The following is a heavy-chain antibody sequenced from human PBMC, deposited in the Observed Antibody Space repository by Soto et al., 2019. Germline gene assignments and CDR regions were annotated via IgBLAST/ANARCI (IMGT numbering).Heavy chain of an antibody. D-gene: IGHD2-15*01. J-gene: IGHJ6*02. V-gene: IGHV1-69*13. CDR1: GGTFSSYA. CDR2: IIPIFGTA. Sequence: ASVKVSCKASGGTFSSYAISWVRQAPGQGLEWMGGIIPIFGTANYAQKFQGRVTITADESTSTAYMELSSLRSEDTAVYYCARDQHCSGGSCDLYYYYGMDVWGQGTTVTVSS. CDR3: ARDQHCSGGSCDLYYYYGMDV.